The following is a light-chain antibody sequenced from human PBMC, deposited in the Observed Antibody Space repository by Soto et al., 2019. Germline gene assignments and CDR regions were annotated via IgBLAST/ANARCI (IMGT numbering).Light chain of an antibody. V-gene: IGKV1-5*03. J-gene: IGKJ4*01. CDR1: QSISTW. Sequence: DIQMTQSPSTLSASVGDRVTITCRASQSISTWLAWYQQKPGKAPKLLIYKASSLESGVPSRFSGSGSGTEFTLTISSLQPDDSATYYCQHYDNSRLTFGEGTKVEIK. CDR3: QHYDNSRLT. CDR2: KAS.